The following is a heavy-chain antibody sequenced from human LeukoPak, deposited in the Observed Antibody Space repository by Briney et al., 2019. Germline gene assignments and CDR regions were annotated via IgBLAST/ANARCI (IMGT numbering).Heavy chain of an antibody. CDR3: ARGTAITAGIDF. J-gene: IGHJ4*02. V-gene: IGHV3-74*01. CDR2: INPEGAST. D-gene: IGHD6-19*01. CDR1: GFGFSNFW. Sequence: GGSLTLSCAASGFGFSNFWMHWVRQAPGKGLVWVSQINPEGASTTYGDPAKGRFTASRDNAKNALHLQMNSLRVDDTAVYYCARGTAITAGIDFWGQGTLVTVSS.